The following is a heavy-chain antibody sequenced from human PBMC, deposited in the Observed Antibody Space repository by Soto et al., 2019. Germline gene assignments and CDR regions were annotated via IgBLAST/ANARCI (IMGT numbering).Heavy chain of an antibody. Sequence: GGSLRLSCAASGFTFSSYSMNWVRQAPGKGLEWVSSISSSSSYTYYADSVKGRFTISRDNAKNSLYLQMNSLRAEDTAVYYCARLRVAGPRTNYYYGMDVWGQGTTVTVSS. V-gene: IGHV3-21*01. CDR1: GFTFSSYS. D-gene: IGHD2-15*01. CDR3: ARLRVAGPRTNYYYGMDV. J-gene: IGHJ6*02. CDR2: ISSSSSYT.